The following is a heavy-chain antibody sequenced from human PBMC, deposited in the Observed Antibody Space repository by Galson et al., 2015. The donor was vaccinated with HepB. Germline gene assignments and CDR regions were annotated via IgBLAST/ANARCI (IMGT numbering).Heavy chain of an antibody. J-gene: IGHJ4*02. V-gene: IGHV4-38-2*02. CDR3: ARDRDD. Sequence: LSLTCNVSGYSISSGSYWGWIRQRPGKGLEWIGSMYHSGSTYYNPSFKSRVTISVDTSKNQFSLKLSSVTAADTAVYYCARDRDDWGRGTLVTVSS. CDR1: GYSISSGSY. CDR2: MYHSGST. D-gene: IGHD2-21*01.